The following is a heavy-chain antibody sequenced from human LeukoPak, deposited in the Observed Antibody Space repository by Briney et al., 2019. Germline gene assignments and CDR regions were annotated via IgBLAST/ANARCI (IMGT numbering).Heavy chain of an antibody. CDR2: INAGNGNT. D-gene: IGHD2-21*02. CDR1: GYTFTGYA. J-gene: IGHJ4*02. Sequence: ASVKVSCKASGYTFTGYAMHWVRQAPGQRLEWMGWINAGNGNTKYSQKFQGRVTITRDTSASTAYMELSSLRSEDTAVYYCAQSPPLAYCGGDCYSSLDYWGQGTLVTVSS. CDR3: AQSPPLAYCGGDCYSSLDY. V-gene: IGHV1-3*01.